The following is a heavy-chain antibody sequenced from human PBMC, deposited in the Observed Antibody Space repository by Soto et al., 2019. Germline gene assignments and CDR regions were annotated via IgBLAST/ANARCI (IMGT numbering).Heavy chain of an antibody. CDR3: ARGGSSSWYGNPPPYYYGMDV. D-gene: IGHD6-13*01. Sequence: SETLSLTCTFSGGSISSYYWSWIRQPPGKGLEWIGYIYYSGSTNYNPSLKSRVTISVDTSKNQFSLKLSSVTAADTAVYYCARGGSSSWYGNPPPYYYGMDVWGQGTTVTVSS. V-gene: IGHV4-59*01. J-gene: IGHJ6*02. CDR2: IYYSGST. CDR1: GGSISSYY.